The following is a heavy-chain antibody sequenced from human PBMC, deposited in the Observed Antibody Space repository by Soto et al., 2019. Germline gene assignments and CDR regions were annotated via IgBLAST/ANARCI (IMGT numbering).Heavy chain of an antibody. D-gene: IGHD2-2*01. Sequence: QVQLVQSGAEVKKPGSSVKVSCKASGGTFSSYAISWVRQAPGQGLEWMGGIIPISGTANYAQKFQCRVTITADESTSTAYMVLSSLRSEDTAVYYCARSQGSSTSLEIYYYYYYGMDVWGQGTTVTVSS. CDR1: GGTFSSYA. J-gene: IGHJ6*02. CDR2: IIPISGTA. CDR3: ARSQGSSTSLEIYYYYYYGMDV. V-gene: IGHV1-69*01.